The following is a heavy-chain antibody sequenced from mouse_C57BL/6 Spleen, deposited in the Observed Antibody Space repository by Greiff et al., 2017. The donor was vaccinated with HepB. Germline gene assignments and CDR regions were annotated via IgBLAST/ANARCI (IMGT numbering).Heavy chain of an antibody. CDR1: GFTFSDYY. Sequence: EVQGVESGGGLVQPGGSLKLSCAASGFTFSDYYMYWVRQTPEKRLEWVAYISNGGGSTYYPDTVKGRFTISRDNAKNTLYLQMSRLKSEDTAMYYCARHLNPYAMDYWGQGTSVTVSS. V-gene: IGHV5-12*01. CDR2: ISNGGGST. J-gene: IGHJ4*01. D-gene: IGHD6-1*01. CDR3: ARHLNPYAMDY.